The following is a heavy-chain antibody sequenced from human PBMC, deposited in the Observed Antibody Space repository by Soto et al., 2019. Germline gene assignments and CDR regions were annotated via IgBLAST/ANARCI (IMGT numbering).Heavy chain of an antibody. V-gene: IGHV4-34*01. CDR1: GGSLSGYY. Sequence: QVQLQQWGAGLLKPSETLSLTCAVYGGSLSGYYGNWIRQSPGKGLEWIGEINHSGSTTYNPSLKSRVTISIDTSKNQFSLKLSSVTAADTAVYYCARNRNLDVWGQGTTVIVSS. CDR2: INHSGST. D-gene: IGHD1-1*01. J-gene: IGHJ6*02. CDR3: ARNRNLDV.